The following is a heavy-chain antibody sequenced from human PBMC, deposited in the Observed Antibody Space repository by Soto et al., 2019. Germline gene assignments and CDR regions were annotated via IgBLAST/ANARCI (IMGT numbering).Heavy chain of an antibody. CDR3: ARAGTTETTNYHYAMDV. Sequence: EVQLVESGGGLVQPGGSLILSCAASGFTFNTYHMNWVRQAPGKGLEWVSYIHSGGSRIYYADSVKGRFTISRDNSKNSLFLQMNSLRAEDTAVYYCARAGTTETTNYHYAMDVWGQGTTVTVSS. CDR2: IHSGGSRI. V-gene: IGHV3-48*03. D-gene: IGHD4-17*01. CDR1: GFTFNTYH. J-gene: IGHJ6*02.